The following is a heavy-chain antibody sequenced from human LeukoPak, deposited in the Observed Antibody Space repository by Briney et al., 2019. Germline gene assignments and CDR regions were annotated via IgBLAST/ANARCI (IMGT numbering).Heavy chain of an antibody. CDR2: ISYDGRNK. J-gene: IGHJ4*02. Sequence: GGSLRLSCAASGFTFSRYGMHWVRQAPGKGLEWVAVISYDGRNKYYADSVKGRFTISRDNSKNTLSLQMNSLRAEDTAVYYCARDGYGLDTPMVSTIFDCWGQGTLVTVSS. CDR1: GFTFSRYG. D-gene: IGHD5-18*01. CDR3: ARDGYGLDTPMVSTIFDC. V-gene: IGHV3-30*03.